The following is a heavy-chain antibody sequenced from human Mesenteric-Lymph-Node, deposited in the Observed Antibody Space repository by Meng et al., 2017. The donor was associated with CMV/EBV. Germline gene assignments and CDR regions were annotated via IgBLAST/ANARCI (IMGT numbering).Heavy chain of an antibody. Sequence: SETLSLTCTVSGGSISSYYWSWIRQPPGKGLEWIGYVYKDGRTKYNPSLKNRASISIDTSKNHFSLKLNSVTAADTAVYFCARDPAEDIVAIPGRPNIYRYYGLNVWGQGTTVTVSS. CDR2: VYKDGRT. V-gene: IGHV4-59*01. D-gene: IGHD2-15*01. CDR1: GGSISSYY. J-gene: IGHJ6*02. CDR3: ARDPAEDIVAIPGRPNIYRYYGLNV.